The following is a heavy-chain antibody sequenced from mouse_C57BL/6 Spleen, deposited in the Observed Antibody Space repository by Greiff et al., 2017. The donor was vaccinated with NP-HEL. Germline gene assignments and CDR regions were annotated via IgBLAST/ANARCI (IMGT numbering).Heavy chain of an antibody. CDR1: GYTFTSYW. D-gene: IGHD1-1*01. CDR2: IDPNSGGT. Sequence: VKLQESGAELVKPGASVKLSCKASGYTFTSYWMHWVKQRPGRGLEWIGRIDPNSGGTKYNEKFKSKATLTVDKPSSTAYMQLSSLTSEDSAVYYCARSVYYGSSYGYFDVWGTGTTVTVSS. CDR3: ARSVYYGSSYGYFDV. J-gene: IGHJ1*03. V-gene: IGHV1-72*01.